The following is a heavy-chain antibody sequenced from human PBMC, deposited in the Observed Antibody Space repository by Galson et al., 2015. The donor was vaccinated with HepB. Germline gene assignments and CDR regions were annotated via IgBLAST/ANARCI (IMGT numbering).Heavy chain of an antibody. CDR1: GYTFTSYY. Sequence: SVKVSCKASGYTFTSYYMHWVRQAPGQGLEWMGIINPSGGSTSYAQKFQGRVTMTRDTSTSTVYMELSSLRSEDTAVYYCARGNCGGDCYSDYFDYWGQGTLVTVSS. D-gene: IGHD2-21*01. CDR3: ARGNCGGDCYSDYFDY. CDR2: INPSGGST. J-gene: IGHJ4*02. V-gene: IGHV1-46*03.